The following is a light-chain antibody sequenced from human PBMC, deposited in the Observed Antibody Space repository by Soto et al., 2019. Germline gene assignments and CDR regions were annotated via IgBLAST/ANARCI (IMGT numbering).Light chain of an antibody. Sequence: QSALTQPPSASGSPGQSVTISCTGTSSDVGGYNYVSWYQQHPGKAPKLMIYEVSKRPSGVPDRFSGYKSGNTASLTVSGLQAEDEADSYCSSYAGSNNVVFGGGTKVTVL. CDR2: EVS. J-gene: IGLJ2*01. V-gene: IGLV2-8*01. CDR3: SSYAGSNNVV. CDR1: SSDVGGYNY.